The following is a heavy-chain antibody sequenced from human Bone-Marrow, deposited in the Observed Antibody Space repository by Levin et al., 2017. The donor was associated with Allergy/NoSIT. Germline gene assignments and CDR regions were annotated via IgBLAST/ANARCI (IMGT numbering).Heavy chain of an antibody. Sequence: ASVKVSCKTHGYTFGSYGILWVRQAPGQALEWIGWIDGDSGDTKFSQKVQGRIFMTVDPSTSTAFMELRNLESDDTAVYFCVRERRYGDYWGQGTLVTVSA. CDR3: VRERRYGDY. D-gene: IGHD4-17*01. V-gene: IGHV1-18*01. J-gene: IGHJ4*02. CDR2: IDGDSGDT. CDR1: GYTFGSYG.